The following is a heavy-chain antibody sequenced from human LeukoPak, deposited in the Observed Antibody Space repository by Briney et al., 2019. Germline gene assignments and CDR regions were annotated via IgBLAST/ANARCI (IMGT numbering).Heavy chain of an antibody. V-gene: IGHV4-61*02. CDR2: VYSSGST. J-gene: IGHJ4*02. CDR1: GGSISSSSYY. Sequence: SETLSLTCTVSGGSISSSSYYWSWIRQPAGKGLEWIGRVYSSGSTNYNPSLKSRVTMSIDTSKNQFSLKLSSVTAADTAVYYCARDRSSGWYVVDYWGQGTLVTVSS. D-gene: IGHD6-19*01. CDR3: ARDRSSGWYVVDY.